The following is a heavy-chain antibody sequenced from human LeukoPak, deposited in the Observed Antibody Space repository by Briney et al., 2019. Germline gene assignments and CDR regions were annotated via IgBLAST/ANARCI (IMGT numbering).Heavy chain of an antibody. CDR1: GFTFSSYA. D-gene: IGHD2-8*01. Sequence: PGGSLRLSCAASGFTFSSYAMSWVRQAPGKGLEWVSAISGSGGSTYYADSVKGRFTISRDNSKNTLYLQMNSLRAEDTGVYYCAKDNGVSFDAFDIWGQGTMVTVSS. J-gene: IGHJ3*02. CDR2: ISGSGGST. V-gene: IGHV3-23*01. CDR3: AKDNGVSFDAFDI.